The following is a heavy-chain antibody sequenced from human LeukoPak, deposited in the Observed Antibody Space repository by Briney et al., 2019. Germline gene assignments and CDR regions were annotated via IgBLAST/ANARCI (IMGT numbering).Heavy chain of an antibody. V-gene: IGHV4-39*07. Sequence: PSQTLSFTCAVSGGSISSSSYYWGWIRQPPGKGLEWIGSSYYSGSTYYNPSLKSRVTISVDTSKNQFSLKLSSVTAADTAVYYCARVDRSVLFAARTFDYWGQGTLVTVSS. CDR1: GGSISSSSYY. J-gene: IGHJ4*02. CDR2: SYYSGST. CDR3: ARVDRSVLFAARTFDY. D-gene: IGHD3-16*01.